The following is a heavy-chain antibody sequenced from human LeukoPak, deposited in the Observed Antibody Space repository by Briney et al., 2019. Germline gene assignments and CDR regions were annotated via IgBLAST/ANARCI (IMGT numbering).Heavy chain of an antibody. D-gene: IGHD4-17*01. V-gene: IGHV3-23*01. CDR3: AKDVSKTTLTSPLRY. Sequence: GGSLRLSCAACGFTLSSYGMNWVRQAPGKGLEWVSGITGSGGSTYYADSVKGRFTISRDNSKNTLYLQMNSLRDEDTAVYHCAKDVSKTTLTSPLRYWGQGTLVTVSS. CDR1: GFTLSSYG. CDR2: ITGSGGST. J-gene: IGHJ4*02.